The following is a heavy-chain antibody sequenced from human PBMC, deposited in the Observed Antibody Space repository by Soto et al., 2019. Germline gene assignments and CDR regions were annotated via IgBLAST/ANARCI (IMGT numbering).Heavy chain of an antibody. CDR2: IHHSGAI. D-gene: IGHD2-21*02. CDR1: GGSINSDYYH. V-gene: IGHV4-30-4*08. Sequence: SEPLSLTCTVSGGSINSDYYHWTWIRQSPGKGLEWIGYIHHSGAILYNPSFKSRLAISVDTSKNQFSLHLSSVTDTDTAVYFCAREDDGGDSLDVWGQGTTVTVSS. CDR3: AREDDGGDSLDV. J-gene: IGHJ6*02.